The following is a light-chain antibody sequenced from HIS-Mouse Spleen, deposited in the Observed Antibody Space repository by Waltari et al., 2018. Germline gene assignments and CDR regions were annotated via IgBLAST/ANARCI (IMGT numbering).Light chain of an antibody. J-gene: IGKJ2*01. CDR2: WAS. CDR3: QQYYSTPYT. Sequence: DIQMTQSPSTRSASVEDRITITCRASQSISSWLAWYQQKPGQPPKLLIYWASTRESGVPDRFSGSGSGTDFTLTISSLQAEDVAVYYCQQYYSTPYTFGQGTKLEIK. CDR1: QSISSW. V-gene: IGKV4-1*01.